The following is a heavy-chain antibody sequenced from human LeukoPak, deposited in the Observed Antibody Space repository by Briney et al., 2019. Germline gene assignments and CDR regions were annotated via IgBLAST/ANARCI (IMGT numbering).Heavy chain of an antibody. CDR1: GGSFSGYY. CDR2: INHSGST. V-gene: IGHV4-34*01. J-gene: IGHJ4*02. Sequence: PSETLSLTCAVDGGSFSGYYWSWIRQPPGKGLEWSGEINHSGSTNYNPSLKSRVTISVDTSKNQFSLKLSSVTAADTAVYYCARGYCSGGSCADYYFDYWGQGTLDTVSS. CDR3: ARGYCSGGSCADYYFDY. D-gene: IGHD2-15*01.